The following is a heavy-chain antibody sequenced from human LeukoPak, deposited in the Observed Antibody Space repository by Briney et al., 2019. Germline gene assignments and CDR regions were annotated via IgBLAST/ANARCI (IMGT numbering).Heavy chain of an antibody. CDR1: GYTFTSYG. CDR2: ISAYNGNT. J-gene: IGHJ5*02. Sequence: ASVKVSCRASGYTFTSYGISWVRQAPGQGLEWMGWISAYNGNTNYAQKLQGRVTTTTDTSTSTAYMELRSLRSDDTAVYYCARDREGSSWYGGTNWFDPWGQGTLVTVSS. D-gene: IGHD6-13*01. V-gene: IGHV1-18*04. CDR3: ARDREGSSWYGGTNWFDP.